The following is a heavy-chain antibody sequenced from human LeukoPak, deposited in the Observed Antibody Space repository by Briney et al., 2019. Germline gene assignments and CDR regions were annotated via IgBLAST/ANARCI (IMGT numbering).Heavy chain of an antibody. CDR2: ISGSGGST. V-gene: IGHV3-23*01. Sequence: GGSLRLSCAASGFTFSTYAIHWVRQAPGKGLEWVSAISGSGGSTYYADSVKGRFTISRDNSKNTLYLQMNSLRAEDTAVYYCAKDRLLWFGDAFDIWGQGTMVTVSS. CDR1: GFTFSTYA. D-gene: IGHD3-10*01. J-gene: IGHJ3*02. CDR3: AKDRLLWFGDAFDI.